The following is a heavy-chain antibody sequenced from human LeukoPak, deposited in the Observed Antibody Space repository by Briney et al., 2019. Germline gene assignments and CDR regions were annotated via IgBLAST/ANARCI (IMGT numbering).Heavy chain of an antibody. CDR3: ATFSTNWYSDY. D-gene: IGHD6-13*01. CDR2: TYYSGIT. CDR1: GGSISSSSYS. Sequence: PSETLSLTCTVSGGSISSSSYSWGWIRQPPGKRLEWIGRTYYSGITYYNPSLKSRVTISADTSKNQFSLKLSSVTAADTAVYFCATFSTNWYSDYWGQGTLVTVSS. V-gene: IGHV4-39*01. J-gene: IGHJ4*02.